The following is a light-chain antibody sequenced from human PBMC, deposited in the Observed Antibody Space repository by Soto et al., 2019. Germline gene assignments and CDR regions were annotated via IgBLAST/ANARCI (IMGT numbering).Light chain of an antibody. CDR3: QQYISYPIT. Sequence: DIQMTQSPSSLSAPVGDRVTITCRASQGIAKSLAWYQQKPEKAPKSLIYAASNLQSGVPSRFSGSGSGTEFTLTISSLQPEDFATYYCQQYISYPITFGQGTRLEIK. V-gene: IGKV1D-16*01. CDR2: AAS. CDR1: QGIAKS. J-gene: IGKJ5*01.